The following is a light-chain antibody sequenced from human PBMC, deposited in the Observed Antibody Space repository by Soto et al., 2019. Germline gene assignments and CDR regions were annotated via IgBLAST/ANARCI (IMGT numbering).Light chain of an antibody. J-gene: IGKJ1*01. V-gene: IGKV3-20*01. CDR3: QQYGSSGT. CDR2: GAS. CDR1: QSVSNTY. Sequence: ELVMTQSPGTLSLSPGERATLSCRASQSVSNTYLAWYQQKPGQAPRLLIYGASNRATGIPDRFSGSGSGTDLTLTISRLEPEDFAVYYCQQYGSSGTFGQGTKVDIK.